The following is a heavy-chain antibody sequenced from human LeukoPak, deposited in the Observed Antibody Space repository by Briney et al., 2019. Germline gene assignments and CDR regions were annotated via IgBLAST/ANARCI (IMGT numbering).Heavy chain of an antibody. CDR2: IKSKTDGWTT. J-gene: IGHJ4*02. D-gene: IGHD2-21*02. CDR1: GFTFSNAW. V-gene: IGHV3-15*01. Sequence: GGSLRLSCAASGFTFSNAWMNWVRQAPGKGLEWVGRIKSKTDGWTTNYAAPVKGRFTVSRDDSKNTLYLQMNSLEAEDTAVYYCTTRTRSCGGDCSPLDYWGQGTLVTVSS. CDR3: TTRTRSCGGDCSPLDY.